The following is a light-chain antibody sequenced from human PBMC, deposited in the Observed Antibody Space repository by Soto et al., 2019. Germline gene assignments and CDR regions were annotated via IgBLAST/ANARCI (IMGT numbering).Light chain of an antibody. V-gene: IGLV2-14*01. CDR3: SSYTTSSTRV. Sequence: QSALTQPASVSGSPGQSIAISCTGSSSDVGNYNYVSWYQQQPGNVPKLIIYEVSNRPSGVSNRFSGSKSGNTASLTISGLQAEDEADYYCSSYTTSSTRVFGTGTKVTVL. CDR1: SSDVGNYNY. CDR2: EVS. J-gene: IGLJ1*01.